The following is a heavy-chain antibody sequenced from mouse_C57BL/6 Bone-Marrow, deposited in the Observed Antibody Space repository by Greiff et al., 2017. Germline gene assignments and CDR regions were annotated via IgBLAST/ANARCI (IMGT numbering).Heavy chain of an antibody. CDR1: GFSLTSYA. J-gene: IGHJ3*01. CDR2: MWTGGGA. CDR3: ARKAYDYDARAWFAY. V-gene: IGHV2-9-1*01. D-gene: IGHD2-4*01. Sequence: QVQLQQSGPGLVAPSQSLSITCTVSGFSLTSYAISWVRQPPGKGLEWLGVMWTGGGANYNSALISRLSISKDNSKSQVFLQMNSLQTDDTARYYCARKAYDYDARAWFAYWGQGTLVTVSA.